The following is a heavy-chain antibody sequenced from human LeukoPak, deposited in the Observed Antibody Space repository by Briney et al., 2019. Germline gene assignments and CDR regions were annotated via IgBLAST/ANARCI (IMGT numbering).Heavy chain of an antibody. Sequence: SVKVSCKASGGTFSSYAISWVRQAPGQGLEWMGRIIPILGIANYAQKFQGRVTITADKSTSTAYMELSSLRFEDTAVYYCARTYCSGGSCYFGFGMDVWGQGTTVTVSS. CDR1: GGTFSSYA. CDR2: IIPILGIA. D-gene: IGHD2-15*01. J-gene: IGHJ6*02. CDR3: ARTYCSGGSCYFGFGMDV. V-gene: IGHV1-69*04.